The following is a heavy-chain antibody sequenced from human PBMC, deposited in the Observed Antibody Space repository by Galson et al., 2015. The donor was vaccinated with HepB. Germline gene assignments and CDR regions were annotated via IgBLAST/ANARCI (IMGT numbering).Heavy chain of an antibody. CDR3: ARDPYGSGSYFTNYGMDV. V-gene: IGHV3-53*05. Sequence: PVQPLDSPSVIYSGGSTYYADSVKGRFTISRDNSKNTLYLQMNSLRAEDTAVYYCARDPYGSGSYFTNYGMDVWGQGTTVTVSS. J-gene: IGHJ6*02. D-gene: IGHD3-10*01. CDR2: IYSGGST.